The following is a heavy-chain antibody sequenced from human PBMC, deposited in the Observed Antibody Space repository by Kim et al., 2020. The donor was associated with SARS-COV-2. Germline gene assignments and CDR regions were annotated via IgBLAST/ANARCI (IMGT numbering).Heavy chain of an antibody. J-gene: IGHJ5*02. Sequence: SETLSLTCTVSGGSISSGGYYWSWIRQHPGKGLEWIGYIYYSGSTYYNPSLKSRVTISVDTSKNQFSLKLSSVTAADTAVYYCARDLGQLGGYNWFDPWGQGTLVTVSS. D-gene: IGHD6-6*01. V-gene: IGHV4-31*03. CDR2: IYYSGST. CDR3: ARDLGQLGGYNWFDP. CDR1: GGSISSGGYY.